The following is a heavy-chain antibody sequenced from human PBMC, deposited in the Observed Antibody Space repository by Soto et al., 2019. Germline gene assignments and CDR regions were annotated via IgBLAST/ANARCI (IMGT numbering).Heavy chain of an antibody. D-gene: IGHD2-21*02. CDR1: GGSITDYS. Sequence: LSLPCTVSGGSITDYSWVWIRQPAGKGLEWIGRIFSSGSTNYNPSLKGRITMSLDTSKNQFSLKLNSATATDTAVYFCARDQGVVVTADNWFDPWGQGILVTVSS. CDR3: ARDQGVVVTADNWFDP. J-gene: IGHJ5*02. V-gene: IGHV4-4*07. CDR2: IFSSGST.